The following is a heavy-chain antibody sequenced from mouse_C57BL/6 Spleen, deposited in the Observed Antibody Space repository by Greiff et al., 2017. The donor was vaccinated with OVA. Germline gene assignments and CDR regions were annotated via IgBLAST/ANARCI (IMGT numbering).Heavy chain of an antibody. CDR1: GYTFTSYW. Sequence: VQLQQPGAELVMPGASVKLSCKASGYTFTSYWMHWVKQRPGQGLEWIGEIDPSDSYTNYNQKFTGKSTLTVDNSSSTAYMQLSSLTSEDSAVYDSARGTTVVNWYFDVWGTGTTVTVSS. J-gene: IGHJ1*03. D-gene: IGHD1-1*01. CDR3: ARGTTVVNWYFDV. CDR2: IDPSDSYT. V-gene: IGHV1-69*01.